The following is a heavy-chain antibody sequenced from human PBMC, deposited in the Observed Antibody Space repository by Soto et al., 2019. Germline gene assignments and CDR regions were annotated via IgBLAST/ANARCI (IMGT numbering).Heavy chain of an antibody. CDR2: ISTSGGTI. CDR1: GFTFSGYE. J-gene: IGHJ3*02. D-gene: IGHD3-22*01. Sequence: EVQLVESGGGLVQPGGSLRLSCTASGFTFSGYEMNWVRLAPGKGLEWVSYISTSGGTIYYADSVKGRFTISRDNAKNSLFLQMNSLRAEDTAIYYCAGIEDSSGSDAFDIWGQGTMVTVSS. CDR3: AGIEDSSGSDAFDI. V-gene: IGHV3-48*03.